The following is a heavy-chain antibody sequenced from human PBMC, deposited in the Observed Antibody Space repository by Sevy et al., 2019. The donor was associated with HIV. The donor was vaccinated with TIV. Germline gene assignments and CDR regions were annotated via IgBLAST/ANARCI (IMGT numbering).Heavy chain of an antibody. CDR3: ARHFAPLGWLWLRGVYYYYGMDV. CDR2: IYYSGST. J-gene: IGHJ6*01. CDR1: GGSISSSSYY. D-gene: IGHD5-18*01. V-gene: IGHV4-39*01. Sequence: SETLSLTCTVSGGSISSSSYYWGWIRQPPGKGLEWIGSIYYSGSTYYNPSLKSRVTISVDTSKNQFSLKLSSVTAADTAVYNSARHFAPLGWLWLRGVYYYYGMDVWGQGTTVTVSS.